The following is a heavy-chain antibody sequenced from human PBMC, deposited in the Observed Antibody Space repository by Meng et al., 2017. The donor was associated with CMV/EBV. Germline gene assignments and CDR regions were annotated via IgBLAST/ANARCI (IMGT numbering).Heavy chain of an antibody. V-gene: IGHV3-21*01. CDR1: GFTFSSYS. CDR2: ISSSSSYI. J-gene: IGHJ4*02. CDR3: ARAIGVVIKIERLSLYYFDY. D-gene: IGHD3-3*01. Sequence: GGSLRLSCAASGFTFSSYSMNWVRQAPGKGLEWVSSISSSSSYIYYADSVKGRFTISRDNAKNSLYLQMNSLRAGDTAVYYCARAIGVVIKIERLSLYYFDYWGQGTLVTVSS.